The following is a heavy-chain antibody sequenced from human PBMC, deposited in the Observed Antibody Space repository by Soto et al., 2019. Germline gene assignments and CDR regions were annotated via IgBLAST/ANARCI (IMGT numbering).Heavy chain of an antibody. CDR3: AARGGSYGYFDD. J-gene: IGHJ4*02. CDR1: GFSVRTDW. D-gene: IGHD1-26*01. V-gene: IGHV3-7*05. Sequence: GGSLRLSCEGSGFSVRTDWMSWVRQAPGKGLEWVANIQPDESEKNYVDSVKGRFTISRDNAKNALYLQMDSLRAEDTAVYYCAARGGSYGYFDDWGQGTLVTVSS. CDR2: IQPDESEK.